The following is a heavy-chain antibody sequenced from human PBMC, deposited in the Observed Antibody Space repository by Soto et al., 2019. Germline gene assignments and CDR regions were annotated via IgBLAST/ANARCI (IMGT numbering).Heavy chain of an antibody. Sequence: SETLSLTCAVYGGSFSGYYWSWIRQPPGKGLEWIGEINHSGSTNYNPSLKSRVTISVDTSKNQFSLKLSSVTAADTAVYYCARGLRNYYGSGSYYGTGWFDPWGKGTLVTVS. CDR3: ARGLRNYYGSGSYYGTGWFDP. CDR2: INHSGST. J-gene: IGHJ5*02. CDR1: GGSFSGYY. V-gene: IGHV4-34*01. D-gene: IGHD3-10*01.